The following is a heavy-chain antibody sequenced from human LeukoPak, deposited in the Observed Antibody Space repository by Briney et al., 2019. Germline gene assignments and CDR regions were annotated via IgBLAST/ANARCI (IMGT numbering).Heavy chain of an antibody. CDR1: GFTFSSYA. CDR2: ISYDGSNK. D-gene: IGHD2-21*01. Sequence: GRSLRLSCAASGFTFSSYAMHWVRQAPGKGLEWVAVISYDGSNKYYADSVKGRFTISRDNSKNTLYLQMNSLSAEDTAVYYCARIALRNIDYWGQGTLVTVSS. CDR3: ARIALRNIDY. J-gene: IGHJ4*02. V-gene: IGHV3-30-3*01.